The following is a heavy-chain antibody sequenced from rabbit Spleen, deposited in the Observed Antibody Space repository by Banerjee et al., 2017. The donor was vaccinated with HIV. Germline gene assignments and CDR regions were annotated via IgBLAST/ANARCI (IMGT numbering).Heavy chain of an antibody. V-gene: IGHV1S40*01. J-gene: IGHJ4*01. CDR3: ARGATNGDNWFDL. Sequence: QSLEESGGGLVKPGGTLTLTCKVSGFSLSTYYYMNWVRQAPGKGLELITWINGDGGGTNSATWAKGRFTISKTSSTTVTLQMTSLTAADTATYFCARGATNGDNWFDLWGPGTLVTVS. CDR2: INGDGGGT. CDR1: GFSLSTYYY. D-gene: IGHD2-1*01.